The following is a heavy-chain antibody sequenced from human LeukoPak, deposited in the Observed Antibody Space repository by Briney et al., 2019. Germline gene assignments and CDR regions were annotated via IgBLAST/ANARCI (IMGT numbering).Heavy chain of an antibody. D-gene: IGHD6-13*01. CDR2: ISYDGSNK. Sequence: PGGSLRLSCAASGFTFSSYAMHWVRQAPGKGLEWVAVISYDGSNKYYADSVKGRFTISRDNSKNTLYLQMNSLRPEDTAVYYCARGFGKAAANVFGGYTMDVWGQGTTVTVSS. CDR3: ARGFGKAAANVFGGYTMDV. V-gene: IGHV3-30*14. J-gene: IGHJ6*02. CDR1: GFTFSSYA.